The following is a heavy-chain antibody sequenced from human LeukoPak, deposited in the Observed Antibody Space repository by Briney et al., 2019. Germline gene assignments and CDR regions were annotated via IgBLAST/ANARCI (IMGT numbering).Heavy chain of an antibody. D-gene: IGHD5-18*01. CDR1: GVFISGYY. V-gene: IGHV4-59*08. J-gene: IGHJ4*02. Sequence: SETLSLTCAVSGVFISGYYWSWIRQPPGKGLEWLGYIYYSGSTNYNPSLESRVTISVDTSKNQFSLKLSSVTAAETAVYYCARQGRYSYGYTGIDYWGQGTPVTVSS. CDR2: IYYSGST. CDR3: ARQGRYSYGYTGIDY.